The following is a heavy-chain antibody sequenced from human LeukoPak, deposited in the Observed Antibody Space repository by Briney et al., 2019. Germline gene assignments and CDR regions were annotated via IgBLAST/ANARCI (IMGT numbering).Heavy chain of an antibody. D-gene: IGHD4-17*01. CDR1: GGSVYTSDYY. Sequence: SETLSLTCTVSGGSVYTSDYYWGWVRQPPGKGPEWIGDIFYTGKTNYNPSLKSRVTISIDTSKNQFSLKLSSVTAADTAVYYCARDLVTVTKGFDFWGQGTMVSVSS. CDR3: ARDLVTVTKGFDF. J-gene: IGHJ3*01. V-gene: IGHV4-61*08. CDR2: IFYTGKT.